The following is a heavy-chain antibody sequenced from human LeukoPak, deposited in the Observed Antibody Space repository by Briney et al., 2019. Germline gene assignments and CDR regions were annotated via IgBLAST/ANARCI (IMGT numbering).Heavy chain of an antibody. Sequence: PGGSLRLSCAASGFTFSSYSMNWVRQAPGKGLEWVSSISSSSSYIYYADSVKGRFTISRDNAKNSLYLQMNSLRAEDTAVYYCARVSGSYGHYYGMDVWGQGTTVTVSS. CDR2: ISSSSSYI. CDR3: ARVSGSYGHYYGMDV. CDR1: GFTFSSYS. V-gene: IGHV3-21*01. J-gene: IGHJ6*02. D-gene: IGHD5-18*01.